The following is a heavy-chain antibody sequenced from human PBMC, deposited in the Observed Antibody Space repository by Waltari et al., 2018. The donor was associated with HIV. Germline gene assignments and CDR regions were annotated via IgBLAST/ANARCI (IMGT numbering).Heavy chain of an antibody. CDR1: GFTFSSYW. V-gene: IGHV3-7*01. CDR3: ARDFAGDFWSGYPTYFDY. CDR2: IKQDGSEK. J-gene: IGHJ4*02. Sequence: EVQLVESGGGLVQPGGSLRLSCAASGFTFSSYWMSWVRQAPGKGLEWVANIKQDGSEKYYVDSVKGRFTISRDNAKNSLYLQMNSLRAEDTAVYYCARDFAGDFWSGYPTYFDYWGQGTLVTVSS. D-gene: IGHD3-3*01.